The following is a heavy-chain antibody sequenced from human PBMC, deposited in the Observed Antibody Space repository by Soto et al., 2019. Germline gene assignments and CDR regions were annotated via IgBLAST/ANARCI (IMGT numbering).Heavy chain of an antibody. D-gene: IGHD2-21*02. CDR2: IKDIPAGGTT. Sequence: EVQLVESGGGLVKPGGSLRLSCAASGFTFSNAWMNWVRQAPGQGLEWVGRIKDIPAGGTTDYAAPVKGRFTVSRDDSKNTLYLQMDSLQSEDTAVYYCTTVESDWHTVGWGQGTLVTVSS. J-gene: IGHJ4*02. CDR3: TTVESDWHTVG. CDR1: GFTFSNAW. V-gene: IGHV3-15*01.